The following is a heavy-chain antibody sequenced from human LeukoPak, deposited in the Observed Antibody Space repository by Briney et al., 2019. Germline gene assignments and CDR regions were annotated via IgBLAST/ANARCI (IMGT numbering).Heavy chain of an antibody. V-gene: IGHV3-30-3*01. J-gene: IGHJ4*02. Sequence: GGSLRLSCAASGFTFSSYAMHWVRQAPGKGLEWVAVISYDGSNKYYADSVKGRFTISRDNSKNSLYLEMNSLKTEDTAVYYCVKSIPGNCFESWGQGNLVTVSS. CDR2: ISYDGSNK. D-gene: IGHD6-13*01. CDR1: GFTFSSYA. CDR3: VKSIPGNCFES.